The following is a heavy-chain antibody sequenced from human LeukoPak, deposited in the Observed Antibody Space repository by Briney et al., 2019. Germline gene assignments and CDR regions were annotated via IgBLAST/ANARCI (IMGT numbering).Heavy chain of an antibody. D-gene: IGHD2-2*01. Sequence: PSETLSLTCTVSGGSISSGGYYWSWIRQHPGKGLEWIGSIYYSGSTYYNPSLKSRVTISVDTSKNQFSLKLSSVTAADTAVYYCARSGSIQAHRRVVPAVYYGMDVWGQGTTVTVPS. J-gene: IGHJ6*02. CDR1: GGSISSGGYY. CDR3: ARSGSIQAHRRVVPAVYYGMDV. V-gene: IGHV4-31*03. CDR2: IYYSGST.